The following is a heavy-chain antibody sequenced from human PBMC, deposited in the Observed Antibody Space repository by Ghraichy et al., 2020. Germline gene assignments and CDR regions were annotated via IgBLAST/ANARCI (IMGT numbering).Heavy chain of an antibody. D-gene: IGHD2-2*01. V-gene: IGHV4-38-2*01. Sequence: GSLRLSCGVSGYSISSGDYWGWIRQPPGKWLEWIGNIYQSGRTWYNPSFKSRVTISIDTFKNQFSLKLTSVTAADTAVYYCASHRSGSSFYIYWGQGTMVTVSS. J-gene: IGHJ4*02. CDR2: IYQSGRT. CDR1: GYSISSGDY. CDR3: ASHRSGSSFYIY.